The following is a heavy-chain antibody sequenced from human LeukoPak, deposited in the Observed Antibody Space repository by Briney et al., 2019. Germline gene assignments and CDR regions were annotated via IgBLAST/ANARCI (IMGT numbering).Heavy chain of an antibody. CDR1: GGSFSGYY. CDR3: ATLQWLPRSDYYYYYGMDV. V-gene: IGHV4-34*01. J-gene: IGHJ6*02. D-gene: IGHD6-19*01. CDR2: INHSGST. Sequence: ASETLSLTCAVYGGSFSGYYWSWIRQPPGKGLEWIGEINHSGSTNYNPSLKSRVTISVDTSKNQFSLKLSSVTAADTAVYYCATLQWLPRSDYYYYYGMDVWGQGTTVTVSS.